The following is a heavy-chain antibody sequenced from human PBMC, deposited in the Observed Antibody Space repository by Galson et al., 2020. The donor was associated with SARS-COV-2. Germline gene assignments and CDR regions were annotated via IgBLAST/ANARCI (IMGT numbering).Heavy chain of an antibody. D-gene: IGHD6-19*01. CDR2: INHSGST. Sequence: SETLSLTCAVYGESFSGYYWSWIRQPPGKGLEWIGEINHSGSTNYNPSLKSRVTISVDTSKNQFSLKLSSVTAADTAVYYCARGGWLVNFDYWGQGTLVTVSS. J-gene: IGHJ4*02. CDR3: ARGGWLVNFDY. V-gene: IGHV4-34*01. CDR1: GESFSGYY.